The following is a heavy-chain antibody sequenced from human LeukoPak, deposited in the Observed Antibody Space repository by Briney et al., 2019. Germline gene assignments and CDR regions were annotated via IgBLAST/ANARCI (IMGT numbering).Heavy chain of an antibody. CDR2: IRYDGSNK. CDR1: GFTFSSYG. Sequence: PGGSLRLSCAASGFTFSSYGMHWVRQAPGKGLEWVAFIRYDGSNKYYADSVKGRFTIPRGNSKNTLYLQMNSLRAEDTAVYYCANGPYSGSYYFDYWGQGTLVTVSS. CDR3: ANGPYSGSYYFDY. D-gene: IGHD1-26*01. V-gene: IGHV3-30*02. J-gene: IGHJ4*02.